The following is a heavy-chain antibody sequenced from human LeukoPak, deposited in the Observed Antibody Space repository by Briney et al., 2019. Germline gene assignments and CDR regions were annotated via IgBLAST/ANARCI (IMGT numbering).Heavy chain of an antibody. CDR1: GGSFSDFY. CDR3: ARAQLLWNWFDP. V-gene: IGHV4-34*01. D-gene: IGHD4-23*01. Sequence: SETLSLTCAVYGGSFSDFYWSWIRQPPGKGLEWIGEINHSRSTNYNPSLKSRVTVSVDTSKNQFSLKLTSVTAADTAMYYCARAQLLWNWFDPWDQGTLVTVSS. CDR2: INHSRST. J-gene: IGHJ5*02.